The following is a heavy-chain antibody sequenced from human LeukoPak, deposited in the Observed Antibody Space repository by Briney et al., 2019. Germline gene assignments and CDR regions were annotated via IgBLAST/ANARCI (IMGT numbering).Heavy chain of an antibody. Sequence: GGSLRLSCAASGFTFDDYAMHWVRQAPGKGLEWVSGISWNSGSIGYADSVKGRFTISRDNAKNSLYLQMNSLRAEDTALYYCAKENKYYYDSSGYFDYWGQGTLVTVSS. CDR3: AKENKYYYDSSGYFDY. CDR1: GFTFDDYA. D-gene: IGHD3-22*01. CDR2: ISWNSGSI. V-gene: IGHV3-9*01. J-gene: IGHJ4*02.